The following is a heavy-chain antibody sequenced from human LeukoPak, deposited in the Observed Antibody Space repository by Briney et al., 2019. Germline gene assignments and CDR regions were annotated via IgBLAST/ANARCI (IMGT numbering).Heavy chain of an antibody. CDR3: ARRPGGYYDSSGYFDY. Sequence: PSETLSLTCTVSGGSISSSSYYWGWTRQPPGKGLEWIGSIYYSGSTYYNPSLKSRVTISVDTSKSQFSLKLSSVTAADTAVYYCARRPGGYYDSSGYFDYWGQGTLVTVSS. D-gene: IGHD3-22*01. J-gene: IGHJ4*02. V-gene: IGHV4-39*01. CDR1: GGSISSSSYY. CDR2: IYYSGST.